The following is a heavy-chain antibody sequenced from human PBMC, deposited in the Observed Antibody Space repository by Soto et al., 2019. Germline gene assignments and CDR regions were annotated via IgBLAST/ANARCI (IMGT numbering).Heavy chain of an antibody. CDR2: ISGSGGST. Sequence: GGSLRLSCAASGFTYSTYTMHWVRQTPGKGLEWVSAISGSGGSTYNADSVKGRFTISRDNSKNTLYLQMNSLRVEDTAVYYCAKDPHYYDSSGYYYDYWGQGTLVTVSS. CDR1: GFTYSTYT. V-gene: IGHV3-23*01. CDR3: AKDPHYYDSSGYYYDY. J-gene: IGHJ4*02. D-gene: IGHD3-22*01.